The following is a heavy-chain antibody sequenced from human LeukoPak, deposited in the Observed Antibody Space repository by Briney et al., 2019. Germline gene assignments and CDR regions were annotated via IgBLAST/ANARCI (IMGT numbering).Heavy chain of an antibody. CDR3: ARSSSGFFFDY. CDR2: IYPGYSDT. CDR1: GYNFASYW. V-gene: IGHV5-51*01. Sequence: GESLKIFCKGSGYNFASYWIGWVRQKPGRGLEWMGIIYPGYSDTRYSPSFQGQVTISAVKSISTAYLHWSSLKASDTAMYFCARSSSGFFFDYWGQGTLVTVSS. J-gene: IGHJ4*02. D-gene: IGHD3-22*01.